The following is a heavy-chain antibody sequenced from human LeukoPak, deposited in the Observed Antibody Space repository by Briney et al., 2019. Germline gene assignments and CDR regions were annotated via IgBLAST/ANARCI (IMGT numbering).Heavy chain of an antibody. CDR1: GFTFSNYW. CDR2: IKPDGSEK. V-gene: IGHV3-7*04. Sequence: PGGSLRLSCAASGFTFSNYWMSWVRQGPGKGLEWVANIKPDGSEKDYVDSLKGRFTISRDNAKSSLYLQVNSLRVEDTAVYYCARFGVPYGVDVWGQGTTVTVSS. J-gene: IGHJ6*02. CDR3: ARFGVPYGVDV. D-gene: IGHD3-16*01.